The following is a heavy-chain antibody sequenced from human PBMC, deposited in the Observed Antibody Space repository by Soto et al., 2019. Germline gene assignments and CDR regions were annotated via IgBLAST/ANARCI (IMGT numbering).Heavy chain of an antibody. CDR2: ISYSGNT. J-gene: IGHJ4*02. CDR1: GGSVSSGSYY. D-gene: IGHD1-1*01. V-gene: IGHV4-61*01. Sequence: LSLTCTVSGGSVSSGSYYWSWIRQPPGKGLEWVGFISYSGNTNYNSSLKSRVTISKDTSENQFSLKVSSVTAADTAVYYCARYTTGGTGFDNWGQGTLVTVSS. CDR3: ARYTTGGTGFDN.